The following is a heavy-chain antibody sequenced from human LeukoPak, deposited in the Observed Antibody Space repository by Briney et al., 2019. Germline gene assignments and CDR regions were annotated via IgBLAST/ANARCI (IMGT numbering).Heavy chain of an antibody. Sequence: NSSATLSLTCTVSGGSISSSSYYWGWIRQPPGKGLEWIGSIYYSGSTYYNPSLKGRVTISVDTSKNQFSLKLSSVTAADTAVYYCARRGYSGYEPDYWGQGTLVTVSS. CDR1: GGSISSSSYY. J-gene: IGHJ4*02. CDR2: IYYSGST. D-gene: IGHD5-12*01. V-gene: IGHV4-39*01. CDR3: ARRGYSGYEPDY.